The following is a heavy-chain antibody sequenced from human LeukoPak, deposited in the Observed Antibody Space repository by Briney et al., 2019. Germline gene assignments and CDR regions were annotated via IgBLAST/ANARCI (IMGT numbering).Heavy chain of an antibody. CDR2: INPNSDAT. Sequence: GASVKVSCKASGYTFTGYYMHWVRQAPGQGLEWMGWINPNSDATNFAQKFQDRVTMTRDTSISTAYMELSRLRSDDTAVYYCAREGWFGELLDFWGQGTLVTISS. J-gene: IGHJ4*02. CDR1: GYTFTGYY. V-gene: IGHV1-2*02. CDR3: AREGWFGELLDF. D-gene: IGHD3-10*01.